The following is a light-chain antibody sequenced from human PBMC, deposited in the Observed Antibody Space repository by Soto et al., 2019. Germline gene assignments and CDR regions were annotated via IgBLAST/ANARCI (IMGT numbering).Light chain of an antibody. CDR3: QQFNTSSPAYT. CDR1: QSIGNW. CDR2: KAS. V-gene: IGKV1-5*03. Sequence: DTQLTQSPSSLPASIGDRVTITCWASQSIGNWLAWYQHKPGKAPKLLIYKASTLESGVPSRFSGRGSGTEFTLTIRSLQPEDFATYYCQQFNTSSPAYTFGQGTKLENK. J-gene: IGKJ2*01.